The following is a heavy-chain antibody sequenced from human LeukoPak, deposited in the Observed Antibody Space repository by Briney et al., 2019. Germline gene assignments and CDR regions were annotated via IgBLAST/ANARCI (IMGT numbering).Heavy chain of an antibody. J-gene: IGHJ6*02. V-gene: IGHV1-8*01. Sequence: ASVKVSCKASGYTFTTYDVNWVRQATGQGLEWMGWMDPNSGNTGYAQKFQGRVTMTRNTSIRTAYMELSSLRSEDTAVYYCARTYYYDSADFRTLYGMDVWGQGTTVTVSS. CDR1: GYTFTTYD. CDR3: ARTYYYDSADFRTLYGMDV. D-gene: IGHD3-22*01. CDR2: MDPNSGNT.